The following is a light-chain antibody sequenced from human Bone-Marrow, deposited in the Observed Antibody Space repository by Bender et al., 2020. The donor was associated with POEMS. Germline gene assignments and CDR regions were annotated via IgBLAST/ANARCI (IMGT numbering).Light chain of an antibody. CDR3: SSYTRSSTLVV. CDR1: SGDVGGYNY. Sequence: QSALTQPPSASGSPGQAVTISCTGTSGDVGGYNYVSWYQHHPGKAPKLMIYEVSTRPSGVSNRFSGSKSGNTASLTISGLQTEDEAAYYCSSYTRSSTLVVFGGGTKLTVL. CDR2: EVS. V-gene: IGLV2-14*01. J-gene: IGLJ2*01.